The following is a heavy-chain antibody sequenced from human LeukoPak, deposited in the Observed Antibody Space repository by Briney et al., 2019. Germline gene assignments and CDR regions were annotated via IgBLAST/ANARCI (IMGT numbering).Heavy chain of an antibody. V-gene: IGHV5-51*01. CDR3: ARRGCNGGSCYGY. CDR1: GYSFANSW. CDR2: IYPADSDA. Sequence: GEYLKISCKGSGYSFANSWIGWVRQMPGKGLEWMGIIYPADSDARYSPSFQGQVTISADKSINTAYVQWSSLKASDTALYYCARRGCNGGSCYGYWGQGTLVTVSS. D-gene: IGHD2-15*01. J-gene: IGHJ4*02.